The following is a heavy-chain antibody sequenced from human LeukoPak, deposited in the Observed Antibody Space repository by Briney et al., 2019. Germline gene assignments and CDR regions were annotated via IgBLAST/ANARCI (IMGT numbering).Heavy chain of an antibody. D-gene: IGHD4-23*01. Sequence: GGSLRLSCAASGFTFSSYGMHWVRQAPGKGLEWVAFIRYDGSNKYYADSVKGRFTISRDNSKNTLYLQMNSLRAEDTAVYYCAKDPWPRWERRVLFDYWGQGTLVTVSS. J-gene: IGHJ4*02. CDR1: GFTFSSYG. V-gene: IGHV3-30*02. CDR3: AKDPWPRWERRVLFDY. CDR2: IRYDGSNK.